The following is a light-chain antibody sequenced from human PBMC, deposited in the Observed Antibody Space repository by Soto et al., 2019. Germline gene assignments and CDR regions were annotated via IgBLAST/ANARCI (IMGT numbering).Light chain of an antibody. Sequence: EIVMTQSPATLYVSPGERATLSCRASQSVSSNLAWYQQRRGQAPRLLIYGTSTRATGIPARFSGSGSVTEFTLTTSSLPSEDFAVYYCQQYTKWPLFTFGPGTRVD. J-gene: IGKJ3*01. V-gene: IGKV3-15*01. CDR2: GTS. CDR1: QSVSSN. CDR3: QQYTKWPLFT.